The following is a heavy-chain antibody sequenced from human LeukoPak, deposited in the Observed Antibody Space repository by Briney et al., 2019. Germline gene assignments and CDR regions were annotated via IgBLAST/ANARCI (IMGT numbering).Heavy chain of an antibody. CDR1: GYTFTSYD. J-gene: IGHJ5*02. Sequence: GASVKISCKASGYTFTSYDINWVRQATGQGLEWMGWMNPNSGNTGYAQKFQGRVTMTRDTSISTAYMELSRLRSDDTAVYYCARDFFGGSYYYDSSGNGFDPWGQGTLVTVSS. V-gene: IGHV1-8*01. CDR2: MNPNSGNT. CDR3: ARDFFGGSYYYDSSGNGFDP. D-gene: IGHD3-22*01.